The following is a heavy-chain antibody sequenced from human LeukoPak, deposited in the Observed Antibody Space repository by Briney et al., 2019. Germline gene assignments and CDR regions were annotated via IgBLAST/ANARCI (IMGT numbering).Heavy chain of an antibody. Sequence: KPSETLSLTCTVPGGPISSSSYYWGWIRQPPGKGLEWLGSIYYSGSTYYNPSLKSRVTISVDKSKNQFSLKLSSVTAADTAVYYCARLTVTYYYDSSGSHLDYWGQGTLVTVSS. D-gene: IGHD3-22*01. CDR1: GGPISSSSYY. CDR2: IYYSGST. J-gene: IGHJ4*02. V-gene: IGHV4-39*01. CDR3: ARLTVTYYYDSSGSHLDY.